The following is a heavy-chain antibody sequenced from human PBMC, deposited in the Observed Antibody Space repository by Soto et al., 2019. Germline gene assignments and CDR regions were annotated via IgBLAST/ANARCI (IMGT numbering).Heavy chain of an antibody. J-gene: IGHJ4*02. D-gene: IGHD2-15*01. Sequence: VKVSCKASGDTFSSYTISGVRQAPGQGLEWMGRIIPILGIANYAQKFQGRVTITAEKSTSTAYMELSSLRSEDTAVYYCFVVVVAATRYYFDYWGQGTLVTVSS. CDR2: IIPILGIA. CDR1: GDTFSSYT. CDR3: FVVVVAATRYYFDY. V-gene: IGHV1-69*02.